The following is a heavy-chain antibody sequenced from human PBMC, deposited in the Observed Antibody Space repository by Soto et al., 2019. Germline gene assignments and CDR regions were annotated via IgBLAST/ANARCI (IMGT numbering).Heavy chain of an antibody. V-gene: IGHV1-24*01. J-gene: IGHJ5*02. Sequence: ASVKVSCKVSGYTLTKFSMHWVRQAPGKGLEWMGGFDPKDGEAIYAQRFQGRVTITEDTSTDTAYMELTSLRSEDTAVYYCTTVTPYYYDSSGTRGPWGQGTLVTVSS. CDR2: FDPKDGEA. CDR1: GYTLTKFS. CDR3: TTVTPYYYDSSGTRGP. D-gene: IGHD3-22*01.